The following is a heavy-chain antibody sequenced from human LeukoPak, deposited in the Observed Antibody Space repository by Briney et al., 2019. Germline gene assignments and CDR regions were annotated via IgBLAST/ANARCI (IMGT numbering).Heavy chain of an antibody. CDR1: GVSISSVDYY. CDR2: SYYSGST. V-gene: IGHV4-30-4*01. J-gene: IGHJ5*02. D-gene: IGHD6-6*01. CDR3: ARIPPSSSVGWVNWFDP. Sequence: SETLSLTCTVSGVSISSVDYYWSWIRQPPGKGLDWIGYSYYSGSTNYNPALKSPVTISVDKSKNQFSLKLSSVAAADTAVYYCARIPPSSSVGWVNWFDPWGQGTLVTVSS.